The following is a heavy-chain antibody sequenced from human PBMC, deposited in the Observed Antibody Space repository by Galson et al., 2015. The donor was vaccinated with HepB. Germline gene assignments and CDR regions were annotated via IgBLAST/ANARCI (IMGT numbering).Heavy chain of an antibody. V-gene: IGHV2-70*04. D-gene: IGHD3-10*01. CDR2: IDWDDDK. J-gene: IGHJ5*02. CDR1: GFSLSTSGTR. Sequence: LVKPTQTLTLTCTFSGFSLSTSGTRVSWIRQPPGKALEWLARIDWDDDKFYSASLKTRLSISKDTSKNQVVLTMTNMDPVDTATYYCAQSRGSGSLNWFDPWGQGTLVTVSS. CDR3: AQSRGSGSLNWFDP.